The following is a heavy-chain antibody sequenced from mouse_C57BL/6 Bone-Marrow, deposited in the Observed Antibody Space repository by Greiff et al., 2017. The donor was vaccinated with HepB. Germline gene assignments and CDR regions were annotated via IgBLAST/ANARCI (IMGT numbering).Heavy chain of an antibody. Sequence: VQLVESGAELVRPGTSVKMSCKASGYTFTNYWIGWAKQRPGHGLEWIGDIYPGGGYTNYNEKFKGKATLTADKSSSTAYMQFSSLTSEDSAIYYCARNYGYDRFAYWGQGTLVTVSA. CDR2: IYPGGGYT. CDR3: ARNYGYDRFAY. V-gene: IGHV1-63*01. J-gene: IGHJ3*01. CDR1: GYTFTNYW. D-gene: IGHD2-2*01.